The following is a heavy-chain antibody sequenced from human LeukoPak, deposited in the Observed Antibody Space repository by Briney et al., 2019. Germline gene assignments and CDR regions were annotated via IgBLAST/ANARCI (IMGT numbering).Heavy chain of an antibody. Sequence: GGSLRLSCAASGFTVSSNYMSWVRQAPGKGLEWVSLIYTGGTTYYADSVKGRFTISRDNSKNTLYLQMNSLRAEDTAVYYCARDHYASGSYWGPNYGMDVWGQGTTVTVSS. D-gene: IGHD3-10*01. CDR1: GFTVSSNY. CDR2: IYTGGTT. CDR3: ARDHYASGSYWGPNYGMDV. J-gene: IGHJ6*02. V-gene: IGHV3-53*01.